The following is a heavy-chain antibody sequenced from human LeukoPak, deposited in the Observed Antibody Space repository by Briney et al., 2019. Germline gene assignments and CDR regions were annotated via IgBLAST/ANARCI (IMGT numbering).Heavy chain of an antibody. D-gene: IGHD3-22*01. CDR2: IYYSGGA. J-gene: IGHJ6*03. CDR1: GGSIGSFY. Sequence: SETLSLTCTVSGGSIGSFYWNWIRQSPGKGLELIGYIYYSGGANYNPSLKSRVTISVDKSKNQFSLKLSSVTAADTAVYYYARVISPDSYFYYSEYYYMDVWGKGTTVTVSS. CDR3: ARVISPDSYFYYSEYYYMDV. V-gene: IGHV4-59*01.